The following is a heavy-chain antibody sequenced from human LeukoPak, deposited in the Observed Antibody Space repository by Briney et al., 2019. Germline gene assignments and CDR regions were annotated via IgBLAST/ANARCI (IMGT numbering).Heavy chain of an antibody. CDR1: GFTFSSYE. CDR2: ISISDSTI. J-gene: IGHJ4*02. V-gene: IGHV3-48*03. CDR3: ARGRYLGAMFQDH. Sequence: QPGGSLRLSCAASGFTFSSYEMSWVRQAPGAGLEWVSYISISDSTIYYADSVKGRFTISRDNAKNSLYLQMNNLRVEDTALYYCARGRYLGAMFQDHWGQGTLVTVSS. D-gene: IGHD3-10*02.